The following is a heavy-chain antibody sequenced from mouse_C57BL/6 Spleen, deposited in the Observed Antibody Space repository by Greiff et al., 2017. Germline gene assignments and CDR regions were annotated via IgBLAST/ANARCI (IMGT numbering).Heavy chain of an antibody. D-gene: IGHD2-2*01. CDR3: ARGFGYDGFAY. J-gene: IGHJ3*01. CDR1: GYTFTSYW. Sequence: VQLQQPGAELVMPGASVKLSCKASGYTFTSYWMHWVKQRPGQGLEWIGEIDPSDSYTNYNQKFKGKSTLTVDKSSSTAYMQLSSLTSEDSAVYYCARGFGYDGFAYWGQGTLVTVSA. V-gene: IGHV1-69*01. CDR2: IDPSDSYT.